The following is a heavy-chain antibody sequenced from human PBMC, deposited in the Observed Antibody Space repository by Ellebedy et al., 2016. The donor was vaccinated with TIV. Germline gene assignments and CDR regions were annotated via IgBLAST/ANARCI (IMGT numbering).Heavy chain of an antibody. V-gene: IGHV3-30*18. D-gene: IGHD3-10*01. CDR1: GFAFSSYG. CDR2: ISDDGSNQ. CDR3: AKEILRHITMVRRKYYGMDV. Sequence: PGGSLRLSCAASGFAFSSYGMHWVRQAPGKGLEWVAVISDDGSNQYYADSVKGRFTISRDNSKKTLYLQMNSLRAEDTAVYYCAKEILRHITMVRRKYYGMDVWGQGTTVTVSS. J-gene: IGHJ6*02.